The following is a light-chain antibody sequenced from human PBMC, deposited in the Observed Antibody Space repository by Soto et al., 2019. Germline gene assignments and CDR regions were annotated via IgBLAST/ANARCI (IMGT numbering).Light chain of an antibody. V-gene: IGLV1-40*01. Sequence: QSVLTPPPSVSGAPGQRVTISCTGSGSNIGAGYDVHWYQHRPGTAPKLLVFGDSHRPSGVPDRFSGSKSGTSASLAITGLQAEDEGDYYCQSYDSTLDARYVFGTGTKVTVL. CDR1: GSNIGAGYD. CDR3: QSYDSTLDARYV. CDR2: GDS. J-gene: IGLJ1*01.